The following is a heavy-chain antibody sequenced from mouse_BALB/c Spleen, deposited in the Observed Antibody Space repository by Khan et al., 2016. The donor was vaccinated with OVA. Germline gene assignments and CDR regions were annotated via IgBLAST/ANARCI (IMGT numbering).Heavy chain of an antibody. CDR3: ARKDRIKY. J-gene: IGHJ2*01. D-gene: IGHD2-14*01. CDR2: ISYSGST. V-gene: IGHV3-2*02. CDR1: GYSITSGYG. Sequence: EVQLVESGPGLVKPSQSLSLTCTVTGYSITSGYGWNWIRQFPGNKLEWMGYISYSGSTNYNPSLKSRISITRDTSKNQFFLQMNSVTTDETATYCGARKDRIKYWGQGTTVTVSS.